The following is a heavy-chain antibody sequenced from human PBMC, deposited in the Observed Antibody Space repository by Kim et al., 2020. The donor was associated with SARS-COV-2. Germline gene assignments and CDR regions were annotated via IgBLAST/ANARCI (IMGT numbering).Heavy chain of an antibody. V-gene: IGHV3-30*18. J-gene: IGHJ6*02. CDR3: AKDTAKINKYYYYGMDV. Sequence: GGSLRLSCADSGFTFSHYAMHWVRQAPGKGLEWVAVISYDGSYKYYGDSVKGRFTISRDNSRNTLYLQMNSMRAEDTAVYYCAKDTAKINKYYYYGMDVWGQGTTVTVSS. CDR1: GFTFSHYA. CDR2: ISYDGSYK.